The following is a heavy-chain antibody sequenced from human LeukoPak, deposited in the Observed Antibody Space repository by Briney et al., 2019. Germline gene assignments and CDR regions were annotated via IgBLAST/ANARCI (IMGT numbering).Heavy chain of an antibody. J-gene: IGHJ4*02. Sequence: PGRSLRLSYAASGFTFSSYGMHWVRQATGKGLEWVAVIWYDGSNKWYVDSVKGRFTISRDNSKNTLYLQMNSLRAEDTAVYYCARDLRPRTTPGGVFDYWGQGTLVTVSS. D-gene: IGHD1-14*01. CDR1: GFTFSSYG. V-gene: IGHV3-33*01. CDR2: IWYDGSNK. CDR3: ARDLRPRTTPGGVFDY.